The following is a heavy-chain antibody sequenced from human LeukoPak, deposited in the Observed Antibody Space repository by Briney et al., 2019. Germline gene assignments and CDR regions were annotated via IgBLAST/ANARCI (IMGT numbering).Heavy chain of an antibody. CDR2: IYYSGST. CDR1: GGSISSYY. D-gene: IGHD5-18*01. Sequence: SETLSLTCTVSGGSISSYYWNWIRQPPGKGLEWIGYIYYSGSTNYNPSLKSRVTISVDTSKNQFSLKLSSVTAADTAVYYCARDLGYSYGSEYWGQGTLVTVSS. V-gene: IGHV4-59*01. CDR3: ARDLGYSYGSEY. J-gene: IGHJ4*02.